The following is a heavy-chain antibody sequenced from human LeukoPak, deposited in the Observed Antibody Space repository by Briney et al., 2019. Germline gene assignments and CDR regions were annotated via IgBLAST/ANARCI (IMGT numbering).Heavy chain of an antibody. CDR3: ARPIPSNGDSSDY. V-gene: IGHV4-34*01. J-gene: IGHJ4*02. CDR1: GGSFSGYY. D-gene: IGHD4-17*01. Sequence: PSETLSLTCAVYGGSFSGYYWSWIRQPPGKGLEWIGEINHSGSTNYNPSLKSRVTISVDTSKNQFSLKLSSVTAADTAVYYCARPIPSNGDSSDYWGQGTLVTVSS. CDR2: INHSGST.